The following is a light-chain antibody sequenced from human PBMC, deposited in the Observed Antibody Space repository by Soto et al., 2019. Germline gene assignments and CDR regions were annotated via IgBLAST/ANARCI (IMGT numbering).Light chain of an antibody. V-gene: IGKV3-11*01. J-gene: IGKJ5*01. CDR2: DVS. CDR1: ESVTNY. CDR3: QQYDNSPIT. Sequence: EIVLTQSPATLSLSPGERVTLSCRASESVTNYLAWYQQKPGQAPRLLVYDVSNRATGIPARFSGGGSGTDFTLTISRLEPEDFAVYYCQQYDNSPITFGQGTRLEIK.